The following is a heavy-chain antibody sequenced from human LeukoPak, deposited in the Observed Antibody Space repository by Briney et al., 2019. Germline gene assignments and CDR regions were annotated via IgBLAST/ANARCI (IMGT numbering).Heavy chain of an antibody. CDR3: ARRGDSDFRID. V-gene: IGHV5-51*01. Sequence: GESLKISCSVSGYSFSNYWIGWVRQVPGKGLEWMGIIYPGDSDTRYSPSFEGQVTISVDKSINTAYLQWNSLRASDTAIYYCARRGDSDFRIDWGQGTLVTVSS. J-gene: IGHJ4*02. CDR2: IYPGDSDT. D-gene: IGHD2-21*02. CDR1: GYSFSNYW.